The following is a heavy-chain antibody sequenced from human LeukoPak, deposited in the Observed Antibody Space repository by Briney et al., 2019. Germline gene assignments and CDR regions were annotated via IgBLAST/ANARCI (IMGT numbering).Heavy chain of an antibody. CDR3: ARNYYDSSGYYTRAEYFQH. D-gene: IGHD3-22*01. Sequence: SETLSLTCTVSGGSISSSSYYWVWIRQPPGKGLEWIGTIYYSGSNHYNPSLKSRVTISVDTSKNQFSLKLSSVTAADTAVYYCARNYYDSSGYYTRAEYFQHWGQGTLVTVSS. J-gene: IGHJ1*01. V-gene: IGHV4-39*01. CDR2: IYYSGSN. CDR1: GGSISSSSYY.